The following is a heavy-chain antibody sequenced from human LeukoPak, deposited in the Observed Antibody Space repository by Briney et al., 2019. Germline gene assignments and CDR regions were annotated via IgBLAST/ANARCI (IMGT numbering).Heavy chain of an antibody. V-gene: IGHV4-34*01. CDR3: ARVRYYYDGSGYTDY. CDR2: INHSGST. Sequence: SETLSLTCAVYGGSFSGYYWSWIRQPPGKGLEWIGEINHSGSTNYNPSLKSRVTISVDTSKNQFSLKLSSVTAADTAVYYCARVRYYYDGSGYTDYWGQGTLVTVSS. J-gene: IGHJ4*02. D-gene: IGHD3-22*01. CDR1: GGSFSGYY.